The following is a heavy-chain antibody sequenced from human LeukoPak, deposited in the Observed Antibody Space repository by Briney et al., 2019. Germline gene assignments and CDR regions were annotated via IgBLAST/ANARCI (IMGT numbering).Heavy chain of an antibody. CDR3: ARDAGGLGELDY. CDR2: IYYSGST. CDR1: GGSISSGGYY. D-gene: IGHD3-10*01. J-gene: IGHJ4*02. Sequence: PSETLSLTCTVSGGSISSGGYYWSWIRQHPGKGLEWIGYIYYSGSTYYNPSLKSRVTISVDTSKNQFSLKLSSVTAADTAVYYCARDAGGLGELDYWGQGTLVTVSS. V-gene: IGHV4-31*03.